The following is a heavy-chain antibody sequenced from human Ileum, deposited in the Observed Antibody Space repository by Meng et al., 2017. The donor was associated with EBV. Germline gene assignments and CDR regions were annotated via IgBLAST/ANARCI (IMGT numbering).Heavy chain of an antibody. D-gene: IGHD6-19*01. CDR2: IRNKTNGGTA. J-gene: IGHJ5*02. CDR3: TTGKQWLVP. Sequence: VQLVGAGGGLVKPGGSIRLPCAASGFTFTNAWMSWVRQAPGKGLEWVGRIRNKTNGGTADYAAPVKGRFSISRDDSKNTLYLQMNSLKIEDTAMYYCTTGKQWLVPWGQGTLVTVSS. CDR1: GFTFTNAW. V-gene: IGHV3-15*01.